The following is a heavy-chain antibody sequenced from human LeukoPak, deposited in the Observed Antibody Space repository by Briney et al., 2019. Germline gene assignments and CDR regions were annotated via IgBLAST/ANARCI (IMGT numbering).Heavy chain of an antibody. CDR3: AKAVIVVFLFDY. D-gene: IGHD3-16*02. J-gene: IGHJ4*02. V-gene: IGHV3-23*01. CDR2: ITGGGDTT. CDR1: GFTFSSYA. Sequence: GGSLRLSCAASGFTFSSYAMTWVRQAPGKGLEWVSAITGGGDTTYYADSVKGRFTISRDNSKNTVYLQMKSLRAEDTAVYYYAKAVIVVFLFDYWGQGTLVTVSS.